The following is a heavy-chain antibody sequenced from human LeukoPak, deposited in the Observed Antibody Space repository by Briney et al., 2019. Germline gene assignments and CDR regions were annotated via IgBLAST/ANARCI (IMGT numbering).Heavy chain of an antibody. CDR2: IYYSGTT. CDR3: ARVYGAGSQYYYYYMDV. D-gene: IGHD3-10*01. Sequence: SEALSLTCTVSGGSISSGSYYWVWIRQPPGKGLEWIGTIYYSGTTYYNPSLKSRVTISVDTSKNQFSLKLSSVAAADTAVYYCARVYGAGSQYYYYYMDVWGKGTTVTVSS. CDR1: GGSISSGSYY. V-gene: IGHV4-39*07. J-gene: IGHJ6*03.